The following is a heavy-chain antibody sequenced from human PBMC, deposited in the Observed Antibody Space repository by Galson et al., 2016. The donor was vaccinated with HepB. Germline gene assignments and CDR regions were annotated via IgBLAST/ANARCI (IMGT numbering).Heavy chain of an antibody. Sequence: SETLSLTCTVSGASISSSNWWSWVRQSPGKGLEWIGEIYHSGSTNYNPSLKSRVTISVDKSKNQFSLKLSSVTAADTAIYYCAAPRGYIYGFTYWGQGTLVTVSS. D-gene: IGHD5-18*01. CDR1: GASISSSNW. CDR2: IYHSGST. CDR3: AAPRGYIYGFTY. V-gene: IGHV4-4*02. J-gene: IGHJ4*02.